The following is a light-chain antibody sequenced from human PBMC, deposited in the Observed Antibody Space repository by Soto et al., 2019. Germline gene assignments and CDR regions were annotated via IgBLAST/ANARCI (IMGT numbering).Light chain of an antibody. V-gene: IGKV3D-15*01. CDR1: QSVGSN. J-gene: IGKJ5*01. CDR3: QQYNNWPIT. CDR2: GAS. Sequence: EIVMTLSPATLSVSPGESATLFCRASQSVGSNLAWYQQKPGRSPRLRIYGASTRATGIPARFSGSGSVTEFTLTISSLQSEDFAVYYCQQYNNWPITFGQGTRLEIK.